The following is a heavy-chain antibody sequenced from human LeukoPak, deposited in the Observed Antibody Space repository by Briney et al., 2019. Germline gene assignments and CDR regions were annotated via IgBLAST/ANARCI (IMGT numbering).Heavy chain of an antibody. CDR1: GGTFSSYA. D-gene: IGHD2-2*01. V-gene: IGHV1-69*13. CDR2: IIPIFGTA. J-gene: IGHJ5*02. Sequence: LVKVSCKASGGTFSSYAISWVRQAPGQGLEWMGGIIPIFGTANYAQKFQGRVTITADESTSTAYMELSSLRSEDTAVYYCARGQYQLLQNWFDPWGQGTLVTVSS. CDR3: ARGQYQLLQNWFDP.